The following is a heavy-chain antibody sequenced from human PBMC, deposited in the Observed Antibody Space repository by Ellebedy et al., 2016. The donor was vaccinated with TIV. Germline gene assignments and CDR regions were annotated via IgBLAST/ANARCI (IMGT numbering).Heavy chain of an antibody. CDR3: AYVGATNYYYGMDV. J-gene: IGHJ6*02. CDR2: IIPIFGTA. V-gene: IGHV1-69*13. D-gene: IGHD1-26*01. Sequence: SVKVSCXASGGTFSSYAISWVRQAPGQGLEWMGGIIPIFGTANYAQKFQGRVTITADESTSTAYMELSSLRSEDTAVYYCAYVGATNYYYGMDVWGQGTTVTVSS. CDR1: GGTFSSYA.